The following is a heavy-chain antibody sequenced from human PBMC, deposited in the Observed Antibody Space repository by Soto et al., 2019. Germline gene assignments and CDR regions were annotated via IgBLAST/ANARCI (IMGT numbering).Heavy chain of an antibody. J-gene: IGHJ5*02. V-gene: IGHV4-39*01. CDR2: FFYSGST. CDR3: ARRERAAGTDWWFDP. Sequence: SETLSLTCTVSGGSVTSSLYYWDWIRQPPGKGLEWIGSFFYSGSTSGNTYYNPPLKSRVTISVDTSKNQFSLKLSSVTAADTAVYYCARRERAAGTDWWFDPWGQGTLVTVSS. D-gene: IGHD6-13*01. CDR1: GGSVTSSLYY.